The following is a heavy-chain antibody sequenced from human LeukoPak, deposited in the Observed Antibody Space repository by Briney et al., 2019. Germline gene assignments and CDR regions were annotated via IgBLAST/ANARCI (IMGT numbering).Heavy chain of an antibody. V-gene: IGHV1-3*03. CDR2: INAGNGNT. J-gene: IGHJ4*02. D-gene: IGHD3-22*01. Sequence: ASVKVSCKASGYTFTSYAMHWVRQAPGQRLEWMGWINAGNGNTKYSQEFQGRVTITRDTSASTAYMELSSLRSEDMAVYYCARAGGEYYYDSSGYRSLRFPYFDYWGQGTLVTVSS. CDR3: ARAGGEYYYDSSGYRSLRFPYFDY. CDR1: GYTFTSYA.